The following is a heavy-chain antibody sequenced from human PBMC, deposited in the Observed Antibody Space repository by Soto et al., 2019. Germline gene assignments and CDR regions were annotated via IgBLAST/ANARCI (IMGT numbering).Heavy chain of an antibody. J-gene: IGHJ5*02. V-gene: IGHV3-53*02. D-gene: IGHD2-8*01. CDR2: LYSGGST. CDR3: AIERDVHNPNGLEL. CDR1: GFTVSSNY. Sequence: EVQVVETGGGLIQPGGSLRLSCAVSGFTVSSNYMSWVRQPPGKGPEWVADLYSGGSTYYADSVKARFTISRDNSKNTLYLQMNSLRAEDTAVYYCAIERDVHNPNGLELWGQGTPVTVSS.